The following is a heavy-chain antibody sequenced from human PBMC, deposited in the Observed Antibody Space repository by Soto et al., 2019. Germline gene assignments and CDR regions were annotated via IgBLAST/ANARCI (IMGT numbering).Heavy chain of an antibody. CDR2: ITITGDTT. Sequence: EVQLVESEGGLVQPGGSLRLSCEASGFIFTTSDMSWVRQAPGKGLEWISSITITGDTTHYADSVKGRFTISRDNSRNRVYLKMNSLRVHHPAVYYCGKGGGGDHGYWGQGTLVAVSS. CDR3: GKGGGGDHGY. CDR1: GFIFTTSD. J-gene: IGHJ4*02. V-gene: IGHV3-23*04. D-gene: IGHD2-21*02.